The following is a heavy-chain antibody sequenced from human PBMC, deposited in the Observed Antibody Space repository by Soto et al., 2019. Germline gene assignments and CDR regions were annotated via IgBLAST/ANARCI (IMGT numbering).Heavy chain of an antibody. CDR1: GYTFTSYA. Sequence: ASVKVSCKASGYTFTSYAMHWVRQAPGQRXEWMGWINAGNGNTKYSQKFQGRVTITRDTSASTAYMELSSLRSEDTAVYYCARDLRGMAAGTAANWFGPWGQGTLVTVSS. J-gene: IGHJ5*02. D-gene: IGHD6-13*01. CDR2: INAGNGNT. V-gene: IGHV1-3*01. CDR3: ARDLRGMAAGTAANWFGP.